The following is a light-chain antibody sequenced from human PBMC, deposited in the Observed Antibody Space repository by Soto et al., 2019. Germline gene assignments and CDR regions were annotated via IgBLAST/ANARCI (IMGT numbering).Light chain of an antibody. CDR3: QQYNNWPRT. J-gene: IGKJ1*01. CDR2: GAS. Sequence: DIVLTQYTASLSLSPGERATLSCGASQSVSSSYLAWYQQKPGLAPRLLIYGASTRATGIPARFSGSGSGTEFTLTISSLQSEDFAVYYCQQYNNWPRTFGQGTKVDIK. CDR1: QSVSSSY. V-gene: IGKV3-15*01.